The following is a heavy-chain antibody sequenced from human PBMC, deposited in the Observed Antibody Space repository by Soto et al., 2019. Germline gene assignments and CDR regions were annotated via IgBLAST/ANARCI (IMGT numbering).Heavy chain of an antibody. CDR2: IKPDGSQK. V-gene: IGHV3-7*01. CDR1: GFTFSSYW. D-gene: IGHD3-22*01. Sequence: GGSLRLSCAASGFTFSSYWMSWVRQAPGKGLEWVANIKPDGSQKWYVDSVKGRFTISRDNAKKSLYLQMNRLRAEDTAVYYCARDSTYYDSSGYYTGAWGQGTLVTVSS. J-gene: IGHJ5*02. CDR3: ARDSTYYDSSGYYTGA.